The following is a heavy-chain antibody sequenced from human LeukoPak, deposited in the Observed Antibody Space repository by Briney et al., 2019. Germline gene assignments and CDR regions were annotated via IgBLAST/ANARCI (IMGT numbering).Heavy chain of an antibody. CDR2: IYYSGST. D-gene: IGHD6-19*01. CDR3: ARGIAVAGPFYYYYYYMDV. CDR1: GGSISSYY. V-gene: IGHV4-59*01. J-gene: IGHJ6*03. Sequence: PSETLSLTCTVSGGSISSYYWSWIRQPPGKGLEWVGYIYYSGSTNYNPSLKSRVTTSVDTSKNQFSLKLSSVTAADTAVYYCARGIAVAGPFYYYYYYMDVWGKGTTVTVSS.